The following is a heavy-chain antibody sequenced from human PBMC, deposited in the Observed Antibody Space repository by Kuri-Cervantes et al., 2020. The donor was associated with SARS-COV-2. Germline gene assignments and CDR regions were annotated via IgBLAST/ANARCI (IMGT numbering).Heavy chain of an antibody. D-gene: IGHD2-15*01. Sequence: LSLTCAASGFTFSSYWMSWVRQAPGKGLEWVANVKQDGSEKYYVDSVKGRFTISRDNAKNSLYLQMNSLRAEDTAVYYCARDKVVDYWGQGTLVTVSS. CDR1: GFTFSSYW. V-gene: IGHV3-7*01. CDR3: ARDKVVDY. J-gene: IGHJ4*02. CDR2: VKQDGSEK.